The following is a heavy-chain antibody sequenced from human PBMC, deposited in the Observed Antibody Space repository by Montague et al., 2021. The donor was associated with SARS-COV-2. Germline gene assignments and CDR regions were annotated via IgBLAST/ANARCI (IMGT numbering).Heavy chain of an antibody. Sequence: SETLSLTCTVSGGSISSYYWSWIRQSPGKGLEWIGYIFHSGITXXXPSXRGRVTISVDMSKNQFSLQLNSVTAADSAVYYCARTEYKWYDGFDPWGQGTLVTVSS. D-gene: IGHD1-20*01. V-gene: IGHV4-59*13. CDR1: GGSISSYY. CDR3: ARTEYKWYDGFDP. CDR2: IFHSGIT. J-gene: IGHJ5*02.